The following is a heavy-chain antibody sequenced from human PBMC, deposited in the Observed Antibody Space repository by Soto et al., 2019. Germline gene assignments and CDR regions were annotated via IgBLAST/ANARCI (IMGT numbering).Heavy chain of an antibody. D-gene: IGHD6-6*01. CDR3: ARRGDSSSSIDY. CDR1: GYSISSGYY. J-gene: IGHJ4*02. Sequence: SETLSLTCAVSGYSISSGYYWGWIRQPPGKGLEWIGSIYHSGSTYYNPSLKSRVTISVDTSKNQFSLKLSSVTAADTAVYYCARRGDSSSSIDYWGQGTLVTVSS. CDR2: IYHSGST. V-gene: IGHV4-38-2*01.